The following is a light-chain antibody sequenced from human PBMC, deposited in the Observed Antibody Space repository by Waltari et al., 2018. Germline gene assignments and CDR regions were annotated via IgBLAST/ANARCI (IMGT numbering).Light chain of an antibody. J-gene: IGLJ2*01. CDR3: QSYDSGLSGVV. CDR2: GNP. V-gene: IGLV1-40*01. CDR1: SSNIGAGFD. Sequence: QSVLTQPPSVSGAPGQRVTISCTGSSSNIGAGFDVHWYQQLPGTAPKLLIYGNPNRRSGVPDRFSGSKSGTSASLAITGLQADDEADYYCQSYDSGLSGVVFGGGTKLTVL.